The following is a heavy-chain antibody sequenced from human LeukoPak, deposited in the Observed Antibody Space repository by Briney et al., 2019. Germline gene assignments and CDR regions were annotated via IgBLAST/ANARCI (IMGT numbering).Heavy chain of an antibody. CDR1: GGSFSGYY. V-gene: IGHV4-34*01. D-gene: IGHD6-13*01. CDR2: INHSGST. Sequence: SETLSLTCAVYGGSFSGYYWSWIRQPPGKGLEWLGEINHSGSTNYNPSLKSRVTISVDTSKNQFSLKLSSVTAADTAVYYCARGGAAGTYYYYGMDVWGQGTTVTVSS. CDR3: ARGGAAGTYYYYGMDV. J-gene: IGHJ6*02.